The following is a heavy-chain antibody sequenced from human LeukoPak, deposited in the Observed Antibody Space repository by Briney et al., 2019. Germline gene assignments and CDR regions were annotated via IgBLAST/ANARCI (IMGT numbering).Heavy chain of an antibody. Sequence: GASVKVSCKASGGTFSSYAISWVRQAPGQGLEWMGRIIPILGIANYAQKFQGRVTITADKSTSTAYMELSSLRSEDTAVYYCASGYSYGNPLFYWGQGTLVTVAS. CDR1: GGTFSSYA. CDR2: IIPILGIA. V-gene: IGHV1-69*04. J-gene: IGHJ4*02. CDR3: ASGYSYGNPLFY. D-gene: IGHD5-18*01.